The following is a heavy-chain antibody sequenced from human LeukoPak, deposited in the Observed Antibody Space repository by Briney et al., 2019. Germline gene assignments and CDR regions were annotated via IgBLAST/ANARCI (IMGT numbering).Heavy chain of an antibody. CDR2: VYYTGTT. D-gene: IGHD5-12*01. CDR1: GDPINSHTDYK. CDR3: AREYSAFDY. J-gene: IGHJ4*02. V-gene: IGHV4-61*08. Sequence: SETLSLTCTVSGDPINSHTDYKWTWIRQPPGKGLERIGYVYYTGTTNYNPSLQSRATISVDTSKNQFSLKLTSVTAADTAVYYCAREYSAFDYCGQGTLVTVSS.